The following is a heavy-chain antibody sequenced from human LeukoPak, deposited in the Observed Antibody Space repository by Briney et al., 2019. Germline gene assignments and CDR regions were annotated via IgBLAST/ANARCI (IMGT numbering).Heavy chain of an antibody. CDR2: ISGGSSYI. J-gene: IGHJ4*02. V-gene: IGHV3-21*01. Sequence: PGGSLRLSCAASGFTFSHYSMSWVRQAPGKGLEWVSLISGGSSYIYYVDSVKGRFTISRDNAKNSLYLHMDSVRVEDTAVYYCARDACGADCYSDFDYWGQGTLVTVSS. D-gene: IGHD2-21*02. CDR1: GFTFSHYS. CDR3: ARDACGADCYSDFDY.